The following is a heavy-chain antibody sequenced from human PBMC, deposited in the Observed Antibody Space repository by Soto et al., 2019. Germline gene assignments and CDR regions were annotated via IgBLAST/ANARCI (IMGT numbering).Heavy chain of an antibody. V-gene: IGHV1-18*01. CDR1: GYTFTNYG. D-gene: IGHD5-18*01. J-gene: IGHJ4*02. CDR2: IGGYKGNT. Sequence: QVQLVQSGAEVREPGASVKVSCKDSGYTFTNYGVSCVRQTPGQGLEWMGWIGGYKGNTNYAQKLQGRVTLTTDTSASTAYMELRSLRSDDPAVYYCAPHTLDAGMPSGYWGQGTLVTFSS. CDR3: APHTLDAGMPSGY.